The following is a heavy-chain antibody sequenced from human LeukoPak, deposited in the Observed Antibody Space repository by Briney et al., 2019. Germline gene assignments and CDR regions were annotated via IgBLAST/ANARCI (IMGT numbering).Heavy chain of an antibody. CDR3: ARDWHYYGSGSRDPWYFDL. CDR1: GGSIISSNYY. J-gene: IGHJ2*01. Sequence: PSETLSLTCTVSGGSIISSNYYWGWIRQPPGKGLEWIGSMYYSGSTYYNPSLKSRVTMSVDTSKNQFSLKLSTVTAADTAVYYCARDWHYYGSGSRDPWYFDLWGRGTLVTVSS. D-gene: IGHD3-10*01. V-gene: IGHV4-39*07. CDR2: MYYSGST.